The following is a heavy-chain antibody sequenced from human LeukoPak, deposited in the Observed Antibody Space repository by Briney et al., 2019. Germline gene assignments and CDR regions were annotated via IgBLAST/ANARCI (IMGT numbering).Heavy chain of an antibody. CDR3: ARAGIAAARDY. J-gene: IGHJ4*02. Sequence: PSETLSLTCAVYGGSFSGYYWSWIRQPPGKGLEWIGEVNHSGSTNYNPSLKSRVTISVDTSKDQFSLKLSSVTAADTAVYYCARAGIAAARDYWGQGTLVTVSS. D-gene: IGHD6-13*01. V-gene: IGHV4-34*01. CDR2: VNHSGST. CDR1: GGSFSGYY.